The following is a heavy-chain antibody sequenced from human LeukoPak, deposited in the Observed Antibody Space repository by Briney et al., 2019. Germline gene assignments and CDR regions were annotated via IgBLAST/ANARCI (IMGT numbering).Heavy chain of an antibody. D-gene: IGHD2-21*02. CDR3: ARRAYCGGDCYSDFDY. CDR1: GYIFTNYW. J-gene: IGHJ4*02. Sequence: GESLKISCKGSGYIFTNYWIGWVRQMPGKGLEWMGIIYPGDSDTRYSPSFQGQVTISADKSISTAYLQWSSLKASDTAMYYCARRAYCGGDCYSDFDYWGQGTLVTVSS. V-gene: IGHV5-51*01. CDR2: IYPGDSDT.